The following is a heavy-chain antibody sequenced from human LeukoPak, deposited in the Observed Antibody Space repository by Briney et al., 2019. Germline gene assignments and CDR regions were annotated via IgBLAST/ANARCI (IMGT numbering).Heavy chain of an antibody. J-gene: IGHJ4*02. CDR2: ISSSGSTI. CDR1: GFTFSSYE. CDR3: ALLGGLRLGMLADY. V-gene: IGHV3-48*03. D-gene: IGHD7-27*01. Sequence: GGSLRLSCAASGFTFSSYEMNWVRQAPGKGLEWVSYISSSGSTIYYADSVKGRFTIPRDNAKNSLYLQMNSLRAEDTAVYYCALLGGLRLGMLADYWGQGTLVTVSS.